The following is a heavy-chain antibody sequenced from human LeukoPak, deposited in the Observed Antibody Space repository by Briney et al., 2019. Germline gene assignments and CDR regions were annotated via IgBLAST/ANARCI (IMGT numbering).Heavy chain of an antibody. CDR2: VYPGDSDT. V-gene: IGHV5-51*01. CDR1: GYSFTDYW. CDR3: ARGDIVVVPAGIGYNWFDS. J-gene: IGHJ5*01. Sequence: GESLNISCKGSGYSFTDYWIGWVRQMPGKGLDWMGIVYPGDSDTRYSPSFQGQVTISSDKSISTAYLQWSSLKASDTAMYYCARGDIVVVPAGIGYNWFDSWGQGTLVTVSS. D-gene: IGHD2-2*01.